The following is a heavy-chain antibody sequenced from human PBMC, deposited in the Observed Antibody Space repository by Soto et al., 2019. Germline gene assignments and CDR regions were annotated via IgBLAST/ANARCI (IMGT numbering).Heavy chain of an antibody. Sequence: SVKVSCKASGGTFSSYAISWVRQAPGQGLEWMGGIIPIFGTANYAQKFQGRVTITADKSTSTAYMELSSLRSEDTAVYYCARVRNKIFGVVSSFDPWGQGTLVTVSS. CDR1: GGTFSSYA. D-gene: IGHD3-3*01. V-gene: IGHV1-69*06. CDR2: IIPIFGTA. J-gene: IGHJ5*02. CDR3: ARVRNKIFGVVSSFDP.